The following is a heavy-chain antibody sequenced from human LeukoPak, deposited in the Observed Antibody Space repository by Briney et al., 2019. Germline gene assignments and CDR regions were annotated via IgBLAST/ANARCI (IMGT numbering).Heavy chain of an antibody. CDR3: ARSAYKYSSGCGWFDP. CDR1: GGSFSGYY. CDR2: INHSGST. Sequence: PSETLSLTCAVYGGSFSGYYWSWIRQPPGKGLEWIGEINHSGSTNYNPSLKSRVTISVDTSKNQFSLKLSSVTAADTAVYYCARSAYKYSSGCGWFDPWGQGTLVTVSS. J-gene: IGHJ5*02. D-gene: IGHD6-19*01. V-gene: IGHV4-34*01.